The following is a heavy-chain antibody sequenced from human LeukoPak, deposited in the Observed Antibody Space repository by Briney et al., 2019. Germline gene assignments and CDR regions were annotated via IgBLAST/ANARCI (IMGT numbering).Heavy chain of an antibody. Sequence: ASVKVSCKASGYTFTSYGISWVRQAPGQGLEWMGWISAYNGNTDYAQKFQGRVTMTTDTSTNTAYMELSSLKSDDTAVYYCARDNSMHERGWWFDPWGQGTLVTVSS. CDR3: ARDNSMHERGWWFDP. CDR2: ISAYNGNT. D-gene: IGHD1-1*01. CDR1: GYTFTSYG. J-gene: IGHJ5*02. V-gene: IGHV1-18*01.